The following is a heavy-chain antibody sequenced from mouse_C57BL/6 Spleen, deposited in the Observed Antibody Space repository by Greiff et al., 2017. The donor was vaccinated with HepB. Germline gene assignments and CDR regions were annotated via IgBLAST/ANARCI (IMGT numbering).Heavy chain of an antibody. CDR1: GFSLTSYG. D-gene: IGHD1-1*01. V-gene: IGHV2-2*01. CDR2: IWSGGST. Sequence: VQLQQSGPGLVQPSQSLSITCTVSGFSLTSYGVHWVRQSPGKGLEWLGVIWSGGSTDYNAAFISRLSISKDNSKSQVFFKMNSLQADDKAIYYCARGAVVATGGYFDVWGTGTTVTVSS. CDR3: ARGAVVATGGYFDV. J-gene: IGHJ1*03.